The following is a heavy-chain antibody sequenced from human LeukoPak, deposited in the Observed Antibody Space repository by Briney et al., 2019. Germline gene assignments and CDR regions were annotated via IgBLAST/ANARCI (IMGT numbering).Heavy chain of an antibody. Sequence: PGXSLRLSCAASGFTFSSYWMHWVRQAPGKGLVWVSRINSDGSSKNYADSEKGRFTISRENEKNKLYLQMNSLRAEDTAVYYCARDPYYVSGSFDYWGQGTLVTVSS. CDR2: INSDGSSK. CDR1: GFTFSSYW. J-gene: IGHJ4*02. CDR3: ARDPYYVSGSFDY. D-gene: IGHD3-10*01. V-gene: IGHV3-74*01.